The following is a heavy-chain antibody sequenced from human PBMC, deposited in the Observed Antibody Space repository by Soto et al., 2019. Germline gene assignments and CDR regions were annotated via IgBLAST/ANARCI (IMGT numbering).Heavy chain of an antibody. CDR3: ARDLYYSSGRYFDHDAFDI. CDR1: GYTFSRYG. D-gene: IGHD6-19*01. V-gene: IGHV1-18*01. CDR2: INTYNSRE. Sequence: ASVKVSCKASGYTFSRYGLSWVRQAPGQGLEWMGWINTYNSREYYAQKFQGRVTMTTETPTSTVYMELGSLRSDDTAVYYCARDLYYSSGRYFDHDAFDIWGQGTVVTVSS. J-gene: IGHJ3*02.